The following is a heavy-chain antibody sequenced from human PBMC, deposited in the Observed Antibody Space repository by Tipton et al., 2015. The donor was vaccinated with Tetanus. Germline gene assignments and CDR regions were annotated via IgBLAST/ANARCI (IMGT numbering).Heavy chain of an antibody. CDR1: SGSIDSYY. D-gene: IGHD3-10*01. CDR2: ISYSGSS. V-gene: IGHV4-59*07. CDR3: ARSTGSGNYFDN. Sequence: TLSLTCTVPSGSIDSYYWSWIRQPPGKGLEWIGYISYSGSSEYNPSLKSRVTVSEDTSKSQFSLKLSSVTAADTAVYYCARSTGSGNYFDNWGQGILVAVSS. J-gene: IGHJ4*02.